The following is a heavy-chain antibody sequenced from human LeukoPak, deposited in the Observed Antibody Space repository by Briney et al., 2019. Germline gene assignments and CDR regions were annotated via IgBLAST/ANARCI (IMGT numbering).Heavy chain of an antibody. V-gene: IGHV3-30*04. CDR2: ISYDGSNI. CDR1: GFTFSTYV. J-gene: IGHJ5*02. Sequence: PGRSLRLSCAASGFTFSTYVMHWVRQAPGKGLEWVALISYDGSNIYYIDSVKGRFTISRDNSKNTLYLQMNSLRAEDTAIYYCAKLSPTTLYDSRGWFDPWGQGTLVTVSS. CDR3: AKLSPTTLYDSRGWFDP. D-gene: IGHD3-3*01.